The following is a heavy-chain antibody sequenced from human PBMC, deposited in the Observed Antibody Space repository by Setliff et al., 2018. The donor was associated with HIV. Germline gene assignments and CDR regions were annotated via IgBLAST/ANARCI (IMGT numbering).Heavy chain of an antibody. Sequence: GGSLRLSCAASGLTFCDAWITWVRQAPCKGLEWLSRIKSKIDGETTDYAAPVKGRFTISRDDSKNTLYLHMNSLKTEDTAIYYCTTDPRDWGQGTLVTVSS. V-gene: IGHV3-15*01. J-gene: IGHJ4*02. CDR3: TTDPRD. CDR2: IKSKIDGETT. CDR1: GLTFCDAW.